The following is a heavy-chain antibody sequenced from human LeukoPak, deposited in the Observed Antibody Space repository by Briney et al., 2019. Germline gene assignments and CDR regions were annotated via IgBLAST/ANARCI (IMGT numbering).Heavy chain of an antibody. Sequence: SETLSLTCAVYGGSFSGYYWSWIRQPPGKGLEWIGEINHSGSTNYNPSLKSRVTISVDTSKNQFSLKLSSVTAAGTAVYYCARARGITFGGVIANWGQGTLVTVSS. CDR3: ARARGITFGGVIAN. D-gene: IGHD3-16*02. J-gene: IGHJ4*02. V-gene: IGHV4-34*01. CDR2: INHSGST. CDR1: GGSFSGYY.